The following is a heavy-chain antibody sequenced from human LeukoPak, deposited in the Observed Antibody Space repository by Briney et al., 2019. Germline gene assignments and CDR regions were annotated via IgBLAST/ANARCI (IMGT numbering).Heavy chain of an antibody. Sequence: SETLSLTCAVYGGSFSGYYWSWIRQPPGKGLEWIGEINHSGSTNYNPSLKSRVTISVDTSKNQFSLKLSSVTAADTAVYYCARAMVRGLHYNDYWGQGALVTVSS. J-gene: IGHJ4*02. V-gene: IGHV4-34*01. CDR2: INHSGST. CDR1: GGSFSGYY. D-gene: IGHD3-10*01. CDR3: ARAMVRGLHYNDY.